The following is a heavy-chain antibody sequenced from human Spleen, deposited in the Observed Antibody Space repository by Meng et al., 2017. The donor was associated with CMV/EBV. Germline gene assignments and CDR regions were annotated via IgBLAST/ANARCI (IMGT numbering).Heavy chain of an antibody. D-gene: IGHD3-22*01. CDR2: IYYSGST. V-gene: IGHV4-61*01. CDR3: ARDSTMVVGKSAFDI. Sequence: SETLSLTCTVSGGSVSSGSYYWSWIRQPPGKGLEWIGYIYYSGSTNYNPSLKSRVTISVDTSKNQFSLKLSSVTAADTAMYYCARDSTMVVGKSAFDIWGQGTMVTVSS. CDR1: GGSVSSGSYY. J-gene: IGHJ3*02.